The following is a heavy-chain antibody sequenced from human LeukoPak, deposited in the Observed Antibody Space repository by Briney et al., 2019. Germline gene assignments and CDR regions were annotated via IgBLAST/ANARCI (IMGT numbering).Heavy chain of an antibody. V-gene: IGHV4-4*07. CDR2: IYTSGTT. CDR3: ARVLAYWYFDL. CDR1: GGSISGLY. Sequence: SETLSLTCTVSGGSISGLYWTWIRQPAGKGLEWIGRIYTSGTTNYNPSLKSRVTMSVDTSKNQFSLKLTSVTAADTAVYYCARVLAYWYFDLRGRGTLVTVSS. J-gene: IGHJ2*01.